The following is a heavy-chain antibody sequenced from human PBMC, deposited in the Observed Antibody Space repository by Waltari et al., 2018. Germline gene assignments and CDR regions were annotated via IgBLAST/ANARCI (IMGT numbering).Heavy chain of an antibody. CDR2: IYPGDSDT. Sequence: EVQLVQSGAEVKKPGESLRISCKAPGYSFTSHWIGWVRQMPGKGLECMGIIYPGDSDTRYSPSFQGQVTISDDKSINTAYPQWSSLKASDTAIYYCARRGNDGNSGPCDYWGQGTLVTVSS. J-gene: IGHJ4*02. CDR3: ARRGNDGNSGPCDY. D-gene: IGHD2-21*01. V-gene: IGHV5-51*01. CDR1: GYSFTSHW.